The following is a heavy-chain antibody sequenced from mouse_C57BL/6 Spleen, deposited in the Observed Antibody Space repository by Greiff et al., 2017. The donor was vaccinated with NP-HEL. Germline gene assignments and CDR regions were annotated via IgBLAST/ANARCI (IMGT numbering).Heavy chain of an antibody. J-gene: IGHJ3*01. Sequence: QVQLKQSGAELVKPGASVKISCKASGYAFSSYWMNWVKQRPGKGLAWIGQLYPGDGDTNYNGKFKGKATLTADKSSSTAYMQLSRLTSYDSAVYFCARGATVTPFAYWGQGTLVTVSA. CDR2: LYPGDGDT. V-gene: IGHV1-80*01. CDR3: ARGATVTPFAY. CDR1: GYAFSSYW. D-gene: IGHD4-1*02.